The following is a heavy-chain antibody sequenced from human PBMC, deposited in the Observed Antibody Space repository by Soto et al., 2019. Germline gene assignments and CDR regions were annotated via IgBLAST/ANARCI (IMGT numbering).Heavy chain of an antibody. CDR1: GGSTSSYY. D-gene: IGHD2-15*01. CDR2: IYYSGST. V-gene: IGHV4-59*01. Sequence: SETLSLTCTVSGGSTSSYYWSWIRQPPGKGLEWIGYIYYSGSTNYNPSLKSRVTISVDTSKNQFSLKLSSVTAADTAVYYCARGYRYCSGGSCYSGYYYYYMDVWGKGTTVTVSS. CDR3: ARGYRYCSGGSCYSGYYYYYMDV. J-gene: IGHJ6*03.